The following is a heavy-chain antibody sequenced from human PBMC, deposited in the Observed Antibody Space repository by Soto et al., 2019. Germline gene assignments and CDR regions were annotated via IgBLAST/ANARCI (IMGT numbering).Heavy chain of an antibody. CDR1: GGTFSSYA. CDR2: IIPIFGTA. CDR3: ALYYDFWSGYYRGYYFDY. V-gene: IGHV1-69*01. Sequence: QVQLVQSVAEVKKPGSSVKVSCKASGGTFSSYAISWVRQAPGQGLEWMGGIIPIFGTANYAQKFQGRVTITADESTSTAYMELSSLRSEDTAVYYCALYYDFWSGYYRGYYFDYWGQGTLVTVSS. D-gene: IGHD3-3*01. J-gene: IGHJ4*02.